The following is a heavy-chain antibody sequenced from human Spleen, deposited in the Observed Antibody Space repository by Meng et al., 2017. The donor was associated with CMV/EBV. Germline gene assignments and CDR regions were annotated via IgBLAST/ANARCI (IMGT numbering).Heavy chain of an antibody. V-gene: IGHV3-73*01. D-gene: IGHD2-2*01. J-gene: IGHJ4*02. Sequence: GGSLRLSCAASGVTFSDSAMHWVRQASGKGLEWVGRIRSKANNYATEYAASVKGRFTVSRDDSKNTVYLQMNSLRPEDTAVYYCAKEVVPAAMGYYFDQWGQGTLVTVSS. CDR1: GVTFSDSA. CDR3: AKEVVPAAMGYYFDQ. CDR2: IRSKANNYAT.